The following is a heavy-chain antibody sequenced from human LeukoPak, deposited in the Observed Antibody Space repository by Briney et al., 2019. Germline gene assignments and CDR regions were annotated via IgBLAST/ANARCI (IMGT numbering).Heavy chain of an antibody. D-gene: IGHD3-3*01. CDR1: GFTFSSYE. V-gene: IGHV3-48*03. CDR3: ARVSRSGITIFGVVMGYNWFDP. J-gene: IGHJ5*02. CDR2: ISSSGSTI. Sequence: AGGSLRLSCAASGFTFSSYEMNWVRQAPGKGLEWVSYISSSGSTIYYADSVKGRFTISRDNAKNSLYLQMNSLRAEDTAVYYCARVSRSGITIFGVVMGYNWFDPWGQGTLSPSPQ.